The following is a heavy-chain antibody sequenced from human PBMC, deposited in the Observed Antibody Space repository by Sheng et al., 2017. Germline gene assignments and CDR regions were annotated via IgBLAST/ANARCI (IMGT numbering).Heavy chain of an antibody. CDR1: GFTFSDYY. CDR2: ISSSSSYT. Sequence: QVQLVESGGGLVKPGGSLRLSCAASGFTFSDYYMSWIRQAPGKGLEWVSYISSSSSYTNYADSVKGRFTISRDNAKNSLYLQMNSLRAEDTAVYYCARRAIVVVPAAMMGDYYYYYYMDVWGKGTTVTVSS. CDR3: ARRAIVVVPAAMMGDYYYYYYMDV. V-gene: IGHV3-11*05. J-gene: IGHJ6*03. D-gene: IGHD2-2*01.